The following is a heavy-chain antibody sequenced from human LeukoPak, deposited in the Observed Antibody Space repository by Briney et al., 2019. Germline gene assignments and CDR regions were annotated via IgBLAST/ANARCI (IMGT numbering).Heavy chain of an antibody. J-gene: IGHJ3*02. D-gene: IGHD3-10*01. V-gene: IGHV1-18*01. Sequence: ASVKVSCKASGYTYTSYGVSWVRQAPGQGLEWMGWISAYNGNTNYAQKFQGRATMITDTSTSTAYSELRSLRSDDTAVYYCARDGFFGSGIVGAFDIWGQGTMVTVSS. CDR2: ISAYNGNT. CDR3: ARDGFFGSGIVGAFDI. CDR1: GYTYTSYG.